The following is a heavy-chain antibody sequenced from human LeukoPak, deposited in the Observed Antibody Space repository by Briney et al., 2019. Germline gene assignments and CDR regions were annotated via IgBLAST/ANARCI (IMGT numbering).Heavy chain of an antibody. D-gene: IGHD1-14*01. Sequence: PGGSLRLSCAASGFSFSTYAMTWVRQAPGKGLEWVSGISGNGGSTYYAGSVKGRFTISRDNSKNTLSLQMNTLRAEDTALYYCAKGRSRAGIITNFDYWGQGTLATVSS. CDR2: ISGNGGST. CDR3: AKGRSRAGIITNFDY. V-gene: IGHV3-23*01. CDR1: GFSFSTYA. J-gene: IGHJ4*02.